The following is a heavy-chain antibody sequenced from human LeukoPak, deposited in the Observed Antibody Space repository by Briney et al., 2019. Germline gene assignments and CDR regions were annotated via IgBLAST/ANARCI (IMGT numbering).Heavy chain of an antibody. CDR3: ARLDQYSSSSFWFDP. V-gene: IGHV4-38-2*02. CDR1: GHSISSGYY. J-gene: IGHJ5*02. CDR2: IYHSGST. D-gene: IGHD6-6*01. Sequence: SETLSLTCTVSGHSISSGYYWGWIRQPPGKGLEWMGSIYHSGSTYYNPSLKSRVTISVDTSKNQFSLKLSSVTAADTAVYYCARLDQYSSSSFWFDPWGQGTLVTVSS.